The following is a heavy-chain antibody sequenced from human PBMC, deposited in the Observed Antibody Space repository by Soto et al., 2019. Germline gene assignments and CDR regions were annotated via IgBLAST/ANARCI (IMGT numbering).Heavy chain of an antibody. CDR1: GFTFSSYG. CDR2: ISYDGSNK. J-gene: IGHJ4*02. Sequence: GGSLRLSCAASGFTFSSYGMHWVRQAPGKGLEWVAVISYDGSNKYYADSVKGRFTISRDNSKNTLYLQVNSLRGEDTAIYYCAKIATTTSSFDYWGRGTLVTVSS. D-gene: IGHD1-1*01. V-gene: IGHV3-30*18. CDR3: AKIATTTSSFDY.